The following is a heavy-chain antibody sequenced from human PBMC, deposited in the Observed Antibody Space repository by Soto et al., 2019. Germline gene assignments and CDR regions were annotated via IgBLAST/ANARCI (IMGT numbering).Heavy chain of an antibody. D-gene: IGHD3-9*01. CDR3: ARGYRITIFWPSYGMDV. CDR1: GGSFSGYY. Sequence: PSETLSLTCAVYGGSFSGYYWSWIRQPPGKGLEWIGEINHSGSTNYNPSLKSRVTISVDTSKNQFSLKLSSVTAADTAVYYCARGYRITIFWPSYGMDVWGQGTTVTVSS. CDR2: INHSGST. V-gene: IGHV4-34*01. J-gene: IGHJ6*02.